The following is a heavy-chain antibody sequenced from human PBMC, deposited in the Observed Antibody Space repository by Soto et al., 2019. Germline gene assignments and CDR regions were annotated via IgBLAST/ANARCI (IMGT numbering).Heavy chain of an antibody. CDR3: ASGLASFHH. D-gene: IGHD3-16*01. J-gene: IGHJ1*01. CDR1: GGTFSSYT. Sequence: QVQLVQSGAEVKKPGSSVKVSCKASGGTFSSYTISWVRQAPGQGLEWMGGTIPAFGAANYAQKFQGRATITADDSTTTAYMALSRLRSGDTAVYYCASGLASFHHWGQGTLVTVSS. V-gene: IGHV1-69*12. CDR2: TIPAFGAA.